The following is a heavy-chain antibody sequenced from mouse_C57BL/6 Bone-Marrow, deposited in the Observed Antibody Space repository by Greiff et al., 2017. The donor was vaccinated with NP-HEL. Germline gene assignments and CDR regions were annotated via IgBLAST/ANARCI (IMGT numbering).Heavy chain of an antibody. Sequence: VKLMESGAELVRPGTSVKMSCKASGYTFTNYWIGWAKQRPGHGLEWIGDIYPGGGYTKYNEKFKGKATLTADKSSSTAYMQFSSLTSEDSAIYYCARYYDYDVGVMDYWGQGTSVTVSS. D-gene: IGHD2-4*01. CDR1: GYTFTNYW. V-gene: IGHV1-63*01. J-gene: IGHJ4*01. CDR2: IYPGGGYT. CDR3: ARYYDYDVGVMDY.